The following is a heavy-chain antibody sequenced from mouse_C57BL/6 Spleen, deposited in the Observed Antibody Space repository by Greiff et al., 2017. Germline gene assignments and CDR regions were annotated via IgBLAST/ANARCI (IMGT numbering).Heavy chain of an antibody. Sequence: EVQLVESEGGLVQPGSSMKLSCTASGFTFSDYYMAWVRQVPEKGLEWVANINYDGSSTYYLDSLKSRFIISRDNAKNILYLQMSSLKSEDTATYYCAREDDYRYFDGWGTGTTVTVSS. D-gene: IGHD2-3*01. CDR2: INYDGSST. V-gene: IGHV5-16*01. CDR1: GFTFSDYY. J-gene: IGHJ1*03. CDR3: AREDDYRYFDG.